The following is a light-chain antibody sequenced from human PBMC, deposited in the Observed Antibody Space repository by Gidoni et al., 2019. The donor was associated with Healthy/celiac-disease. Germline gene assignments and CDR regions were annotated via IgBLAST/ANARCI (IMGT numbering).Light chain of an antibody. CDR2: KDS. CDR1: ALPKPY. J-gene: IGLJ3*02. V-gene: IGLV3-25*03. Sequence: SHELTQPPSAAVSPGQTARLTCTGAALPKPYAYWYQQKPGQAPVLVIYKDSERPSGIPARFSGSSSGTTVTLTISGVQAEDEADYYCQSADSSGTWVFGGGTKLTVL. CDR3: QSADSSGTWV.